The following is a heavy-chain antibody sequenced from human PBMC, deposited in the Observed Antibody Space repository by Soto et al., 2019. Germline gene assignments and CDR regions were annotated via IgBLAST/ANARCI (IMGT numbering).Heavy chain of an antibody. J-gene: IGHJ5*02. D-gene: IGHD2-15*01. CDR2: ISAYNGNT. CDR3: ARVDCSGGSCYVNWFDR. V-gene: IGHV1-18*01. CDR1: GYTFTSYG. Sequence: ASVKVSCKASGYTFTSYGISWVRQAPGQGLEWMGWISAYNGNTNYAQKLQGRVTMTTDTSTSTAYMELRNLRSDDTAVYYCARVDCSGGSCYVNWFDRWGQGTLVTVSS.